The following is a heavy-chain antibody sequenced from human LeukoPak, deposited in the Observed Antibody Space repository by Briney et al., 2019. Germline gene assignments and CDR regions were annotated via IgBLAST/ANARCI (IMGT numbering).Heavy chain of an antibody. CDR3: ARATRGVASDFDY. V-gene: IGHV3-48*01. D-gene: IGHD2-15*01. CDR1: GFTFSPYG. CDR2: ISRSATII. J-gene: IGHJ4*02. Sequence: GGSLRLSCAASGFTFSPYGMNWVRQAPGKGLEWISYISRSATIIHYADSVKGRFTISRDDAKNSLYLQMNSLGAEDTAVYYCARATRGVASDFDYWGQGTLVTVSS.